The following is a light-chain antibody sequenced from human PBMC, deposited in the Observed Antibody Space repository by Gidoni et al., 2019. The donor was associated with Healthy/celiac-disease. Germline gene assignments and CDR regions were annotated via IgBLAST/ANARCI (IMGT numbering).Light chain of an antibody. CDR3: QQSYSTPPWT. J-gene: IGKJ1*01. Sequence: DSQLTQSPSSLSASVGDRVTITCRASQSISTYLNWYQQKPGKAPTLLIYAASSLQSGVPSRFSGSGSGTDFTLTIRSLQPEDFATYYCQQSYSTPPWTFGQGTKVEIK. V-gene: IGKV1-39*01. CDR1: QSISTY. CDR2: AAS.